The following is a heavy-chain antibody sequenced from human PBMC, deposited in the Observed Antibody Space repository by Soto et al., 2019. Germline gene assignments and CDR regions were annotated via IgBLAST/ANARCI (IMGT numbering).Heavy chain of an antibody. Sequence: AGGSLRLSCAAAGFTFNSYDMSWVRQTPGKGLEWVTAISGSGDSTYYADSVKGRFTISRDNSKNTLYLQINYLRAEDTAVYYCAKDRPFEFGVPHGRSFDYWGQGTLVTVSS. CDR2: ISGSGDST. CDR1: GFTFNSYD. CDR3: AKDRPFEFGVPHGRSFDY. D-gene: IGHD3-3*01. V-gene: IGHV3-23*01. J-gene: IGHJ4*02.